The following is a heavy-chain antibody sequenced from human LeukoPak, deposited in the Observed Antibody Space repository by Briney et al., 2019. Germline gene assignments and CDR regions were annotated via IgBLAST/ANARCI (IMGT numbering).Heavy chain of an antibody. D-gene: IGHD3-10*01. CDR3: ARSGSSGSPHYHGMDV. CDR1: GYTFSMYN. CDR2: INPHSGGT. V-gene: IGHV1-2*02. Sequence: ASVNVSCKASGYTFSMYNMHWVRRAPGQGLEWMGWINPHSGGTKYAEKFQGGVTMTRDTSISTAYMELSSLTSDDTAVYYCARSGSSGSPHYHGMDVWGQGTTVIVSS. J-gene: IGHJ6*02.